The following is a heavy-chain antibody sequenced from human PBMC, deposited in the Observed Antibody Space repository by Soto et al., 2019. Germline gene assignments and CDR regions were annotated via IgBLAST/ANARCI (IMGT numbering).Heavy chain of an antibody. Sequence: SETLSLTCTVSGGSISSSSYYWGWIRQPPGKGLEWIGSIYYSGSTYYNPSLKSRVTISVDTSKNQFSLKLSSVTAADTAVYYCARGVAEEEYPPPAEYFQHWGQGTLVTVSA. V-gene: IGHV4-39*01. J-gene: IGHJ1*01. CDR3: ARGVAEEEYPPPAEYFQH. CDR2: IYYSGST. CDR1: GGSISSSSYY. D-gene: IGHD2-2*01.